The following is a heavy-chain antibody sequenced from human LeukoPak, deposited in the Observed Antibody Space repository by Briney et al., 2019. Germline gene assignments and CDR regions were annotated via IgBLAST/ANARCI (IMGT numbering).Heavy chain of an antibody. V-gene: IGHV4-39*01. CDR1: GGSLSSGRSY. CDR3: ARHKGGGAHSFDH. Sequence: SETLSLACSVSGGSLSSGRSYWAWIRQPPGTGLEWIGTIYYNGRTYYNPSLKSRVSISIDTSKGLFSMNLTSVTAADTAFYFCARHKGGGAHSFDHWSQGALVTVSS. CDR2: IYYNGRT. J-gene: IGHJ4*02. D-gene: IGHD2-15*01.